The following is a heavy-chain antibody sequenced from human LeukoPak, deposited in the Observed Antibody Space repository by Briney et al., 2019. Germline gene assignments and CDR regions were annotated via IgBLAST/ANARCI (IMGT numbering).Heavy chain of an antibody. J-gene: IGHJ4*02. D-gene: IGHD3-22*01. CDR2: IYHSGST. V-gene: IGHV4-38-2*02. CDR1: GYSISSGYY. Sequence: TSETLSLTCTVSGYSISSGYYWGWIRQPPGKGLEWIGSIYHSGSTYYNPSLKSRVTISVDTSKNQFSLKLSSVTAADTAVYYCARQEYYYDSRVDYWGQGTLVTVSS. CDR3: ARQEYYYDSRVDY.